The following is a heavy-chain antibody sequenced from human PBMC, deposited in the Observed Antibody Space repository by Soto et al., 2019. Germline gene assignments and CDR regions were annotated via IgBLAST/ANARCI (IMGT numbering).Heavy chain of an antibody. CDR2: IFYSGST. D-gene: IGHD6-13*01. V-gene: IGHV4-59*08. CDR3: ARRYSSSSDY. J-gene: IGHJ4*02. Sequence: ASETLALTCTVSGGSISSYYWSWIRQHPGKGLEWIGYIFYSGSTNYNPSLKSRVTISVDTSKNQFSLKLSSVTAADTAVYYCARRYSSSSDYWGQGTLVTVSS. CDR1: GGSISSYY.